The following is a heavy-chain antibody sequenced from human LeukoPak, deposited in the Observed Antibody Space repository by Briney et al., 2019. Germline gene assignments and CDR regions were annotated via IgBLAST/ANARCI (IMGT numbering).Heavy chain of an antibody. J-gene: IGHJ4*02. Sequence: ASVKVSCKTSGYTFTGYYMHWVRQAPGQGLEWMGWINPNAGGTNYAQKFQGRVTMTSDTSISTAYMELSSLKSDDTAMYYCARAPMIVVVFPPRLDFWGQGTLVTVSS. V-gene: IGHV1-2*02. CDR3: ARAPMIVVVFPPRLDF. CDR1: GYTFTGYY. CDR2: INPNAGGT. D-gene: IGHD3-22*01.